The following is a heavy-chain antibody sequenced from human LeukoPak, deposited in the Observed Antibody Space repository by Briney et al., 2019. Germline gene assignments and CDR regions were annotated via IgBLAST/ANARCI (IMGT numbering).Heavy chain of an antibody. CDR1: GGSISSYY. V-gene: IGHV4-59*01. CDR3: ARDRRFIAAAGPVQAFDI. D-gene: IGHD6-13*01. Sequence: SETLSLTCTVSGGSISSYYWSWIRQPPGKGLEWIGYIYYSGSTNYNPSLKSRVTISVDTSKNQFSLKLSSVTAADTAVYYCARDRRFIAAAGPVQAFDIWGQGTMVTVSS. J-gene: IGHJ3*02. CDR2: IYYSGST.